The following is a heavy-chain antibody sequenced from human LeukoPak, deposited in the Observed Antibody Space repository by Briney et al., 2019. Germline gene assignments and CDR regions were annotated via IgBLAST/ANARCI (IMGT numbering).Heavy chain of an antibody. V-gene: IGHV3-30*18. D-gene: IGHD3-16*01. CDR2: ISYDGSNK. J-gene: IGHJ4*02. CDR1: GFTFRRYG. CDR3: AKVLGLRLEDLGED. Sequence: GRSLRLSCAASGFTFRRYGMHWVRQAPGKGLEWVAVISYDGSNKYYADSVKGRFTISRDNSKNTLYLQMNSLRAEDTAVYYCAKVLGLRLEDLGEDWGQGTLVTVSS.